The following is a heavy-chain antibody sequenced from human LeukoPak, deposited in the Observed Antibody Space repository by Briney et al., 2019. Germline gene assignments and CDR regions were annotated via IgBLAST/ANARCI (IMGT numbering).Heavy chain of an antibody. D-gene: IGHD3-22*01. CDR3: AKDIDSSGYYYGHFDY. V-gene: IGHV3-43D*03. CDR2: ISWDGGST. Sequence: GGSLRLSCAASGFTFDDYAMHWVRQAPGKGLEWVSLISWDGGSTYYADSVKGRFTISRDNSKNSLYLQMNSLRAEDTALYYCAKDIDSSGYYYGHFDYWGQGTLVTVSS. J-gene: IGHJ4*02. CDR1: GFTFDDYA.